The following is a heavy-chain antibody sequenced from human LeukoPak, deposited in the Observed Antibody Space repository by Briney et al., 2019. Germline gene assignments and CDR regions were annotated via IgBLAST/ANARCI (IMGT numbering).Heavy chain of an antibody. CDR1: GGSISSYY. CDR3: ARDSGDRWSPYWYFDL. CDR2: IYYSGST. D-gene: IGHD4-23*01. J-gene: IGHJ2*01. V-gene: IGHV4-59*12. Sequence: SETLSLTCTVSGGSISSYYWSWIRQPPGKGLEWIGYIYYSGSTNYNPSLKSRVTISVDTSKNQFSLRLSSVTAADTAVYYCARDSGDRWSPYWYFDLWGRGTLVTVSS.